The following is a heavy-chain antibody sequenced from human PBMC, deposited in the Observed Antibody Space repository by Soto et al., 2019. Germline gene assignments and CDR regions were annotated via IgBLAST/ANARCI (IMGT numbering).Heavy chain of an antibody. D-gene: IGHD6-6*01. CDR2: IIPIFGTA. J-gene: IGHJ5*02. CDR1: GGTFSSYA. CDR3: ARDLEYSSTRIDL. V-gene: IGHV1-69*13. Sequence: ASVKVSCKASGGTFSSYAISWVRQAPGQGLEWMGGIIPIFGTANYAQNFQGRVTITADESTSTAYMELSSLRSEDTAVYYCARDLEYSSTRIDLWGQGTLVTVSS.